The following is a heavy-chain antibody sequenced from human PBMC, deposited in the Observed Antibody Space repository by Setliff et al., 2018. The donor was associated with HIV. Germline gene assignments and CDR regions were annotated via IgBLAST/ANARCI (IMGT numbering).Heavy chain of an antibody. J-gene: IGHJ5*02. CDR2: VSYSGST. Sequence: SETLSLTCVISGGSMGSHYWSWIRQSPGKGLEWIGTVSYSGSTNYNPSLKSRVTISVDTSKNQFSLNLTSVTAADTAVYYCASRVYYYDSNNFLREEGFDPWGQGTLVTVSS. CDR1: GGSMGSHY. V-gene: IGHV4-59*08. CDR3: ASRVYYYDSNNFLREEGFDP. D-gene: IGHD3-22*01.